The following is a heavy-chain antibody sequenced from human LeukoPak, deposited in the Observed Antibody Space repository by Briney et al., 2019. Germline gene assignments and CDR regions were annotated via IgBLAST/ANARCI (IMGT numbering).Heavy chain of an antibody. CDR3: ARDGAAARRSYWFDP. Sequence: SETLSLTCTVSGGSISSSSYYWGWIRQPPGKGLEWIGSIYYSGSTYYNPSLKSRVTISVDTSKNQFSLKLTSVTAADTAVYYCARDGAAARRSYWFDPWGQGTLVTVSS. V-gene: IGHV4-39*07. CDR2: IYYSGST. CDR1: GGSISSSSYY. D-gene: IGHD6-6*01. J-gene: IGHJ5*02.